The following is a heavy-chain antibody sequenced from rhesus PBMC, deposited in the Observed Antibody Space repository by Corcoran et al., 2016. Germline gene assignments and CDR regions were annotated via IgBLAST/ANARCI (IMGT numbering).Heavy chain of an antibody. CDR3: ARAGPSNSFDY. CDR2: VDPEDAKT. CDR1: GFTVMGHY. J-gene: IGHJ4*01. V-gene: IGHV1-111*02. Sequence: EVQLVQSGAEGKKPGASLKGSRKASGFTVMGHYLNEGGQARGRGLAGMGRVDPEDAKTDYAQKYLDRVTLTAYMSTDTAYMELSSLISEDTAVYYCARAGPSNSFDYWCQGVLVTVSS.